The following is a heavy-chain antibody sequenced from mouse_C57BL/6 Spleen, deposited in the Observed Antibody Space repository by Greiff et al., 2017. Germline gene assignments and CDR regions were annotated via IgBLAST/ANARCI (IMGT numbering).Heavy chain of an antibody. CDR1: GYAFSSYW. J-gene: IGHJ2*01. CDR2: IFPGAGDT. CDR3: ERESTVVSRSYFDY. D-gene: IGHD1-1*01. V-gene: IGHV1-80*01. Sequence: QVQLQQSGAELVKPGASVKISCKASGYAFSSYWMNWVKQRPGKGLEWIGQIFPGAGDTNYNGKFKGKATLTADKSSSTAYMQRSSLTSEDSAVYVCERESTVVSRSYFDYWGQGTTLTVSS.